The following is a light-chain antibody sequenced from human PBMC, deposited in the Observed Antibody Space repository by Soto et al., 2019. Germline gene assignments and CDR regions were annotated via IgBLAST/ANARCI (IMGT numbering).Light chain of an antibody. Sequence: SYELTQPPSVSGAPEKTARLTCGGDNIGSKRVHWYRQKPGQAPVLVIYYDSDRPSGIPERFSGSNSGNTATLTINRVEAGDEADYYCQVWDITTGHYVFGTGTKVTVL. CDR1: NIGSKR. V-gene: IGLV3-21*04. CDR3: QVWDITTGHYV. J-gene: IGLJ1*01. CDR2: YDS.